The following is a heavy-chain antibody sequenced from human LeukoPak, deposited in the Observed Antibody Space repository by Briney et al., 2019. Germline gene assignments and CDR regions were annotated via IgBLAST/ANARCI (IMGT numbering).Heavy chain of an antibody. J-gene: IGHJ4*02. CDR3: ARAHRLLIDYGGNPCYFDY. Sequence: GGSLRLSCAASGFTFSSYEMNWVRQAPGKGLEWVSYISSSGSTIYYADSVKGRFTISRDNAKNSLYLQMNSLRAEDTAVYYCARAHRLLIDYGGNPCYFDYWGQGTLVTVSS. CDR2: ISSSGSTI. CDR1: GFTFSSYE. D-gene: IGHD4-23*01. V-gene: IGHV3-48*03.